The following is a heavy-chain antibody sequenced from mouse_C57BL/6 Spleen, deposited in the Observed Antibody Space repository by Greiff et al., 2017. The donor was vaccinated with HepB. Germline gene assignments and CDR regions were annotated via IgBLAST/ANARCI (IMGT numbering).Heavy chain of an antibody. D-gene: IGHD1-1*01. Sequence: EVQLQQSGPELVKPGASVKISCKASGYSFTGYYMNWVKQSPEKSLEWIGEINPSTGGTTYNQKFKAKATLTVDKSSSTAYMQLKSLTSEDSAVYYCASAGRSYGFAYWGQGTLVTVSA. V-gene: IGHV1-42*01. CDR2: INPSTGGT. CDR1: GYSFTGYY. J-gene: IGHJ3*01. CDR3: ASAGRSYGFAY.